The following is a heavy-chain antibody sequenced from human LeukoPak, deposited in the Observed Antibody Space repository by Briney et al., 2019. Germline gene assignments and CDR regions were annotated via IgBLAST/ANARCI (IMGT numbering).Heavy chain of an antibody. CDR2: ISAYNGNT. J-gene: IGHJ4*02. CDR1: GYTFTGHY. D-gene: IGHD1-26*01. CDR3: ARGPRWEPVDY. Sequence: GASVKVSCTASGYTFTGHYIHWVRQASGQGLEWMGWISAYNGNTNYAQKLQGRVTMTTDTSTSTAYMELRSLRSDDTAVYYCARGPRWEPVDYWGQGPLVTVSS. V-gene: IGHV1-18*04.